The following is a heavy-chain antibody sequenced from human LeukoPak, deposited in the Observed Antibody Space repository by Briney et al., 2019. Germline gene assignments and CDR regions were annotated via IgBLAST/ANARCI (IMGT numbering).Heavy chain of an antibody. J-gene: IGHJ4*02. CDR3: ETGGSRIVGAFDH. CDR2: IKQYGSEK. V-gene: IGHV3-7*01. D-gene: IGHD1-26*01. CDR1: GFTFSTYW. Sequence: PGGSMRLSCAVSGFTFSTYWMTWVRQAPGKGLEWVANIKQYGSEKYYVDSVKGRFTISRDNAKNSLYLQMNSLRVEDTAVYYCETGGSRIVGAFDHGGQGTLVTVSS.